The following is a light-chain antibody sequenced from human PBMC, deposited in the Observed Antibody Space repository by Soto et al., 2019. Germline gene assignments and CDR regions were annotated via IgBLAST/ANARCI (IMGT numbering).Light chain of an antibody. V-gene: IGKV3-15*01. CDR1: QSVSSN. J-gene: IGKJ2*01. Sequence: ELVMTQSPDTLSLSPGESATLSCRDSQSVSSNLAWYQQKPCQAPRLLIYDASTRAPGFPARFSGSGSGTEFTLTISSLQSEDFAVYYCQHYNSWPYTFGQGPRWIS. CDR3: QHYNSWPYT. CDR2: DAS.